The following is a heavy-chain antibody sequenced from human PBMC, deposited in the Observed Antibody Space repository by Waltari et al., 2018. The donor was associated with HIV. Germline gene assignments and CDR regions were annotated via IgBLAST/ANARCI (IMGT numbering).Heavy chain of an antibody. CDR2: MNPTSDFI. J-gene: IGHJ4*01. Sequence: EVQLVESGGGLVRPGGSLRLSCAASGFPLSREAINWVRQIPGKGLKCVSSMNPTSDFIYYEDSCQGRFIISRDNTKKSLYLQMKDLRDSYTAVYHCAGTVTTRGTFYYWGNGTLVSV. V-gene: IGHV3-21*01. CDR3: AGTVTTRGTFYY. D-gene: IGHD4-17*01. CDR1: GFPLSREA.